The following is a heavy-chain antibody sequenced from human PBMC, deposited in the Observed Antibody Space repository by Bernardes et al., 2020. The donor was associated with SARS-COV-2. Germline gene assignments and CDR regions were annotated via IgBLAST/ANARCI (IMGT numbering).Heavy chain of an antibody. D-gene: IGHD3-10*01. V-gene: IGHV3-49*03. CDR3: TLLWFGEGFYDMDV. Sequence: GGSLRLSCTASGFTFGDYAMTWFRQAPGKGLEWVGFIRSKAYGGTTEYAASVKGRFTISRDDSKSIVYLQMNSLKTEDTAVYYCTLLWFGEGFYDMDVWGQGTTVTVSS. J-gene: IGHJ6*02. CDR1: GFTFGDYA. CDR2: IRSKAYGGTT.